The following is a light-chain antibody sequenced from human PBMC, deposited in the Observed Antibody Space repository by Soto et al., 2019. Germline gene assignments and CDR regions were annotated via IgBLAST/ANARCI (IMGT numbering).Light chain of an antibody. Sequence: DIVLTQSPGTLSLSPGERAALSCRASQSVSSSYLAWYQQKPGQAPRLLIYGASNRATGIPDRFSGSGSGTDFTLTISRLEPEDCAVYYCQQYDNSPLTLGGGTKVDIK. CDR3: QQYDNSPLT. CDR2: GAS. CDR1: QSVSSSY. V-gene: IGKV3-20*01. J-gene: IGKJ4*02.